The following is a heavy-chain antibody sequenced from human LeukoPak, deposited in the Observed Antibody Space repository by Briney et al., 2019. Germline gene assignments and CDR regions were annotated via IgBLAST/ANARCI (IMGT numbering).Heavy chain of an antibody. D-gene: IGHD3-22*01. CDR3: AKREYYYDLRRVYYGMDV. J-gene: IGHJ6*02. Sequence: PGGSLRLSCAASGFTFSSYAMSWVRQAPGKGLEWVSAISGSGGSTYYADSVKGRFTISRDNSKNTLYLQMNSLRAEDTAVYYCAKREYYYDLRRVYYGMDVWGQGTTVTVSS. V-gene: IGHV3-23*01. CDR2: ISGSGGST. CDR1: GFTFSSYA.